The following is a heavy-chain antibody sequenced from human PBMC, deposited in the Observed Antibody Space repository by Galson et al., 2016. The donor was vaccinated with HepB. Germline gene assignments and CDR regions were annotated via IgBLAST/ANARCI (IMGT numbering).Heavy chain of an antibody. CDR1: GDSVSSDNGA. J-gene: IGHJ6*04. Sequence: CAISGDSVSSDNGAWNWIRQSPSRGLEWLGRTYYRSKWYNDYGVSVKSRITINPGTSKNQVSLRLNSVTPEDTAVYYCARGWAGSGWSVWGKGTTVTVSS. V-gene: IGHV6-1*01. D-gene: IGHD6-19*01. CDR2: TYYRSKWYN. CDR3: ARGWAGSGWSV.